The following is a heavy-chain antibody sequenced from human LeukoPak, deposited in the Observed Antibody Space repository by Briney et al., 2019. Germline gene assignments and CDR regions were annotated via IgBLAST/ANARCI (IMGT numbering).Heavy chain of an antibody. CDR2: IYTSGST. CDR1: GGSISSGSYY. Sequence: SQTLSLTCTVSGGSISSGSYYWSWLRQPAGKGLEWIGRIYTSGSTNYNPSLKSRVTISVDTSKNQFSLKLSSVTAADTAVYYCARAHPYYYYYMDVWGKGTTVTVSS. CDR3: ARAHPYYYYYMDV. J-gene: IGHJ6*03. V-gene: IGHV4-61*02.